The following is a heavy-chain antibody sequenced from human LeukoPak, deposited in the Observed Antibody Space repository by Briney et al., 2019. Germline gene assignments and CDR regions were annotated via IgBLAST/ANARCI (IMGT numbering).Heavy chain of an antibody. CDR3: ATHYYDTSSYSIEYFQD. V-gene: IGHV3-53*01. CDR2: IYSGGTT. Sequence: GGSLRLSCAASGFTVNSNYMSWVRQAPGKGLEWVSVIYSGGTTYYIDSVKGRFTISRDNSKNTLHLQMNSLMAEDTAVYYYATHYYDTSSYSIEYFQDWGQGTLVTVSS. CDR1: GFTVNSNY. D-gene: IGHD3-22*01. J-gene: IGHJ1*01.